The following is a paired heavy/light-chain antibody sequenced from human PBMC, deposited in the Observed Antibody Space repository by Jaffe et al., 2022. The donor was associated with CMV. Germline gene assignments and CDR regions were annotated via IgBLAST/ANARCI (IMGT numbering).Light chain of an antibody. J-gene: IGKJ1*01. V-gene: IGKV1-5*03. CDR3: QQYNSLWT. Sequence: DIQMTQSPSTLSASVGDRVTITCRASQSISSWLAWYQQKPGKAPKLLIYKASNLESGVPSRFSGSGSGTEFTLTISSLQPDDFATYYCQQYNSLWTFGQGTKVEIK. CDR1: QSISSW. CDR2: KAS.
Heavy chain of an antibody. V-gene: IGHV3-48*03. CDR2: ISSDGGTI. J-gene: IGHJ3*02. CDR1: GFTFSTYE. D-gene: IGHD1-26*01. CDR3: ARYSGKNYHYHSFDM. Sequence: EVRLVESGGGLVQPGGSLRLSCAASGFTFSTYEMNWVRQAPGKGLEWVSYISSDGGTIYYGDSVKGRFTISRDNAKNSLYLQMNSLKAEDTAVYYCARYSGKNYHYHSFDMWGQGTMVTVSS.